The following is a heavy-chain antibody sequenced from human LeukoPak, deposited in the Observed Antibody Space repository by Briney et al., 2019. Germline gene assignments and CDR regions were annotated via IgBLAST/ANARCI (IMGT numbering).Heavy chain of an antibody. V-gene: IGHV4-59*01. CDR1: GGSISSYY. Sequence: PSETLSLTCTVSGGSISSYYWSWIRQPPGKGLEWIGYIYYSGSTNYNPSLKSRVTISVDTSKNQFSLKLSSVTAADTAVYYCARDVRYCSGGSCYAYHKNWGQGTLVTVSS. D-gene: IGHD2-15*01. CDR2: IYYSGST. J-gene: IGHJ4*02. CDR3: ARDVRYCSGGSCYAYHKN.